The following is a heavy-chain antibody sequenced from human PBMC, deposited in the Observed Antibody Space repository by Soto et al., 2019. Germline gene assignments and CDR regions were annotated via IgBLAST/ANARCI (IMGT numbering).Heavy chain of an antibody. V-gene: IGHV3-30*18. J-gene: IGHJ4*02. CDR1: GFTFSSYG. CDR2: ISYDGSNK. Sequence: QVQLVESGGGVVQPGRSLRLSCAASGFTFSSYGMHWVRQAPGNGLEWVAVISYDGSNKYYADSVKGRFTISRDNSKNTLYLQMNSLRAEDTAVYYCAKPYYYDSSGYFDYWGQGTLVTVSS. CDR3: AKPYYYDSSGYFDY. D-gene: IGHD3-22*01.